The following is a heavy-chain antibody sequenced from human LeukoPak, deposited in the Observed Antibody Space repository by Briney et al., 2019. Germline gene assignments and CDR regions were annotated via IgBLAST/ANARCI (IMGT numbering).Heavy chain of an antibody. D-gene: IGHD1-26*01. CDR2: IDSSGSYI. CDR1: GFIFNYYT. V-gene: IGHV3-21*01. J-gene: IGHJ4*01. Sequence: GSLRLSCAASGFIFNYYTMNWVRQAPGKGPEWIASIDSSGSYIHYAASVKGRFTISRDNARDSVYPQMNNLRADDTAVYYCARDIHSSRVDYWGHGTLVTVSS. CDR3: ARDIHSSRVDY.